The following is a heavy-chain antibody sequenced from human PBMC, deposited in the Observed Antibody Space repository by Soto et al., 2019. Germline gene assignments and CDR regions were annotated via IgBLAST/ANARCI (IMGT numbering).Heavy chain of an antibody. J-gene: IGHJ6*02. CDR3: ARGEQWLVEGDYYYYYGMDV. V-gene: IGHV3-21*01. Sequence: GGSLRLSCAASGFTFRSYSMNWVRQAPGKGLEWVSSISSSSSYIYYADSVKGRFTISRDSAKNSLYLEMNSLRAEDTAVYYCARGEQWLVEGDYYYYYGMDVWGQGTTVTVSS. D-gene: IGHD6-19*01. CDR1: GFTFRSYS. CDR2: ISSSSSYI.